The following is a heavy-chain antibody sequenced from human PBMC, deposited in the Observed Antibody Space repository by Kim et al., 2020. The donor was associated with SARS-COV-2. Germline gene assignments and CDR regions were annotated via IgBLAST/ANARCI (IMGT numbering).Heavy chain of an antibody. D-gene: IGHD3-22*01. J-gene: IGHJ4*02. V-gene: IGHV5-51*01. CDR2: IYPGDSDT. Sequence: GESLKISCKGSGYSFTSYWIGWVRQMPGKGLEWMGIIYPGDSDTRYSPSFQGQVTISADKSISTAYLQWSSLKASDTAMYYCARRGYYYDSSGPGVDYWGQGTLVTVSS. CDR1: GYSFTSYW. CDR3: ARRGYYYDSSGPGVDY.